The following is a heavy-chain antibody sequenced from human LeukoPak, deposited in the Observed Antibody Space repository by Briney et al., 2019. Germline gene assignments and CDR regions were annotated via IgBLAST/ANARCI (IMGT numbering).Heavy chain of an antibody. V-gene: IGHV3-23*01. Sequence: GGSLRLSCAASGFTFSSYAMTWVRQAPRKGLEWVSAISGSGGTTYYADSVKGRFTISRDNSKNMLYLQMNSLKTEDTAVYYCTTDLLEWELSLSDYWGQGTLVTVSS. D-gene: IGHD1-26*01. J-gene: IGHJ4*02. CDR2: ISGSGGTT. CDR1: GFTFSSYA. CDR3: TTDLLEWELSLSDY.